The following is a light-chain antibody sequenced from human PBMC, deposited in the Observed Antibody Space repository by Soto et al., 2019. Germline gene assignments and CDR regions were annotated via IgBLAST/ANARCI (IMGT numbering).Light chain of an antibody. CDR3: QRSFSTPLT. CDR1: QSISSY. Sequence: DIQMTQSPSSLSASEGDRVTITCRASQSISSYLHWYQQKPGKAPKLLIYAASSLQSGVPSRFSGSGSGTDFTLTISSLQPEAFATYYCQRSFSTPLTFGGGTKVEIK. CDR2: AAS. V-gene: IGKV1-39*01. J-gene: IGKJ4*01.